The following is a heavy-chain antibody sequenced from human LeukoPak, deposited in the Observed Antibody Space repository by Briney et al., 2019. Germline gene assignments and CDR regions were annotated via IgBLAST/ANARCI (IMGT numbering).Heavy chain of an antibody. CDR3: ARVPGSYDSSGYYSTDAFDI. J-gene: IGHJ3*02. D-gene: IGHD3-22*01. CDR1: GYTFTSYA. V-gene: IGHV7-4-1*02. CDR2: INTNTGNP. Sequence: ASVKVSYKASGYTFTSYAMNWVRQAPGQGLEWMGWINTNTGNPTYAQGFTGRFVFSLDTSVSTAYLQISSLKAEDTAVYYCARVPGSYDSSGYYSTDAFDIWGQGTMVTVSS.